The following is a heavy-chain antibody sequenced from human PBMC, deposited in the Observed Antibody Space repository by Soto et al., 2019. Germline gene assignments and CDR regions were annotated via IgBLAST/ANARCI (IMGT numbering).Heavy chain of an antibody. V-gene: IGHV6-1*01. D-gene: IGHD3-9*01. CDR3: ARDRSTIFGLLDY. J-gene: IGHJ4*02. CDR2: TYYRSKWYN. CDR1: GDSVSRNSSA. Sequence: SQTLSLTFVISGDSVSRNSSAWNCIRQCPSRGLEWLGRTYYRSKWYNDYAVSVKSRITINPDTSKNQFSLQLNSVTPEDTAVYYCARDRSTIFGLLDYWGQGTLVTVSS.